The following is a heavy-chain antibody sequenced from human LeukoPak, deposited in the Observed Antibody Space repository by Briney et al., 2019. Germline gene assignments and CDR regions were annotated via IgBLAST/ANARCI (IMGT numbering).Heavy chain of an antibody. D-gene: IGHD1-7*01. CDR2: NSTNTGNP. J-gene: IGHJ1*01. CDR3: ARDYTLTLGTTTYFQH. Sequence: GASVKVSCKASGYIFSIYALIWVRQAPGQGLELMGWNSTNTGNPTYAQGFTGRFVFSLDTSVSTAYLQISSLKAEDTAVYYCARDYTLTLGTTTYFQHWGQGTLVTVSS. CDR1: GYIFSIYA. V-gene: IGHV7-4-1*02.